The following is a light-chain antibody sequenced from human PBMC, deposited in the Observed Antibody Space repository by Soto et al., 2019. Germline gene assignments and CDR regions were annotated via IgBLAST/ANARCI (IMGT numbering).Light chain of an antibody. V-gene: IGKV2-28*01. J-gene: IGKJ1*01. CDR3: MQPLQTPRT. Sequence: DIVMTQSPLSLPVTPGEPASISCRSSQSLLHSNGYNYLDWYLQKPGQSPQLLIYLGSNRSSGVPDRFSGSGSATDFTLKISRVEAEDVGIYYCMQPLQTPRTFGRGTKVEIK. CDR1: QSLLHSNGYNY. CDR2: LGS.